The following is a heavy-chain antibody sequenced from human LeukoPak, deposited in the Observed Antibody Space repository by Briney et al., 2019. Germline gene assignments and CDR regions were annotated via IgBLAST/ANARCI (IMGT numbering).Heavy chain of an antibody. V-gene: IGHV3-48*03. CDR2: ISSSGSTI. CDR1: GFTFSSYE. CDR3: ARDVGAVAGTRSFDY. Sequence: PGGSLRLSCAASGFTFSSYEMNWVRQAPGKGLEWVSYISSSGSTIYYADSVKGRFTISRDNAKNSLYLQMNSLRADDTAVYYCARDVGAVAGTRSFDYWGQGTLVTVSS. J-gene: IGHJ4*02. D-gene: IGHD6-19*01.